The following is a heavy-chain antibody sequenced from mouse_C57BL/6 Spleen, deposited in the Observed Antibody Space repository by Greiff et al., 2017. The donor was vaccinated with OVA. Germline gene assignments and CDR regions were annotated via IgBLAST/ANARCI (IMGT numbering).Heavy chain of an antibody. CDR2: IYPGDGDT. CDR1: GYAFSSYW. J-gene: IGHJ4*01. V-gene: IGHV1-80*01. CDR3: ARHRYYGNYLYAMDY. D-gene: IGHD2-1*01. Sequence: VQLQQSGAELVKPGASVKISCKASGYAFSSYWMNWVKQRPGKGLEWIGQIYPGDGDTNYNGKFKGKATLTADKSSSTAYMQLSSLTSEDSAVYFCARHRYYGNYLYAMDYWGQGTSVTVSS.